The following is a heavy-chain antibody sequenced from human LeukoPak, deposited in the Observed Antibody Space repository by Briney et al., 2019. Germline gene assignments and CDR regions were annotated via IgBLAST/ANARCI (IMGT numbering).Heavy chain of an antibody. J-gene: IGHJ3*02. D-gene: IGHD2-2*01. CDR1: GFTFSNYA. CDR2: ISGGGGNT. Sequence: GSLRLSCAASGFTFSNYAMSWVRQAPGKGLEWVSAISGGGGNTYYADSVKGRFTISRDNSKNTLYLQMNSLRVEDTAVYYCARDRCSSTSCWGAFDIWGQGTMVTVSS. CDR3: ARDRCSSTSCWGAFDI. V-gene: IGHV3-23*01.